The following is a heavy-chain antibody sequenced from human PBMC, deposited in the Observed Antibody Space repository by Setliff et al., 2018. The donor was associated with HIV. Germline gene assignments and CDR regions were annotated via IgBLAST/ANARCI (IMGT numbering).Heavy chain of an antibody. Sequence: GESLKISCAASGFTFSSYGMHWVRQAPGKGLEWVAVIWYDGSNKYYADSVKGRFTISRDNSKNTLYLQMNSLRAEDTAVYYCAKDVSLQWLVPQGAFDIWGQETMVTVSS. CDR2: IWYDGSNK. D-gene: IGHD6-19*01. CDR3: AKDVSLQWLVPQGAFDI. CDR1: GFTFSSYG. V-gene: IGHV3-33*06. J-gene: IGHJ3*02.